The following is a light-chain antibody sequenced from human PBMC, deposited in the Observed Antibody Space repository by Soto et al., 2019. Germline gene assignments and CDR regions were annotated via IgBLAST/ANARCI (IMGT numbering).Light chain of an antibody. J-gene: IGLJ2*01. CDR1: TSNIGKNH. V-gene: IGLV1-47*01. CDR3: AAWDDSLNVVL. CDR2: KNN. Sequence: QPVLAQPPSASGTPGQRVTISCSGGTSNIGKNHLYWYQQVPGTAPKLLIYKNNQRPSGVPDRFSGSKSGTSGSLAISGLRSEDEADYYCAAWDDSLNVVLFGGGTKLTVL.